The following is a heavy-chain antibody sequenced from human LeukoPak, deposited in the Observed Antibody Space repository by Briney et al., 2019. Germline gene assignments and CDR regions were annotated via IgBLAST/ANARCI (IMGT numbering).Heavy chain of an antibody. Sequence: GGSLRLSCAASGFTFKNSWMSWVRQAPGKGLEWVSVIYSGGSTYYADSVKGRFTISRDNSKNRLYLQMNSLRAEDTAVYYCASGRTAGYYWGQGTLVTVSS. CDR2: IYSGGST. V-gene: IGHV3-66*01. CDR3: ASGRTAGYY. J-gene: IGHJ4*02. CDR1: GFTFKNSW. D-gene: IGHD6-13*01.